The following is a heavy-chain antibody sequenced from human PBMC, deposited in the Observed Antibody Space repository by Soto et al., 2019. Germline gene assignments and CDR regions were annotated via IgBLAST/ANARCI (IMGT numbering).Heavy chain of an antibody. CDR2: INTGDGNT. V-gene: IGHV1-3*04. Sequence: QVQLVQSGAEVKKPGASVKVSCKASGYTLTNSAMHWVRQAPGQRLEWMGWINTGDGNTKYSQDFQGRVTITKTTSASTAYMELRSLRSEDTAVYYCARGLNYYYSSGHVNWFESWGQGTLVTVSS. J-gene: IGHJ5*01. D-gene: IGHD3-22*01. CDR1: GYTLTNSA. CDR3: ARGLNYYYSSGHVNWFES.